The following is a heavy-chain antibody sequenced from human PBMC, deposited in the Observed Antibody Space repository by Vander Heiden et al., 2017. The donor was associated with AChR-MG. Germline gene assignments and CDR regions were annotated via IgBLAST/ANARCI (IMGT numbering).Heavy chain of an antibody. D-gene: IGHD3-3*01. Sequence: EVQLVESGGGLVESGRSLRLPCAASGFTFAEYAMYWVRQAPGKGLEWVSAISWNSDNVGYADSGKGRFTISRDNAKNSLYLQMNSLRAEDTAFYYCARGTDLEVFMYFYGMDVWGQGTTVTVS. V-gene: IGHV3-9*01. CDR3: ARGTDLEVFMYFYGMDV. CDR2: ISWNSDNV. J-gene: IGHJ6*02. CDR1: GFTFAEYA.